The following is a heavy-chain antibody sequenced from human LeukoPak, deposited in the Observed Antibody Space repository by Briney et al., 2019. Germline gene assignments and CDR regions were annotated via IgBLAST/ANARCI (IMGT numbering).Heavy chain of an antibody. CDR3: ARRAPGPQLDEYVAYYFDL. V-gene: IGHV4-4*09. Sequence: SETLSLTCTVSGGSISSYYWSWIRQPPGKGLEGIGYIYTSGSTNYNPSLKSRVTISVDTSKNQFSLKLSSVTAADTAVYYCARRAPGPQLDEYVAYYFDLWGQGTLVTVSS. J-gene: IGHJ4*02. CDR1: GGSISSYY. D-gene: IGHD3/OR15-3a*01. CDR2: IYTSGST.